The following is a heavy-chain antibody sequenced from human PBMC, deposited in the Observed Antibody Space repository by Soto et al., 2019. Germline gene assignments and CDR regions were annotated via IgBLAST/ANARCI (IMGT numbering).Heavy chain of an antibody. CDR3: ASSLYYDSSGYYFRYYYGTDV. CDR2: IYYSGST. V-gene: IGHV4-39*01. Sequence: NPSETLSLTCTVSGGSISSSSYYWGWIRQPPGKGLEWIGSIYYSGSTYYNPSLKSRVTISVDTSKNQFSLKLSSVTAADTAVYYCASSLYYDSSGYYFRYYYGTDVWGQGTTVTVSS. CDR1: GGSISSSSYY. D-gene: IGHD3-22*01. J-gene: IGHJ6*02.